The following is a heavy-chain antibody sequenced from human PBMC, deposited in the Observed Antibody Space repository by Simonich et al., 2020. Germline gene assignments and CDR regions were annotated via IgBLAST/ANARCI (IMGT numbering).Heavy chain of an antibody. D-gene: IGHD3-9*01. Sequence: QVQLQQWGAGLLKPSETLSLTCAVYGGSFSGYYWSWIRQPPGKGLEWIGEINHSGSHNYTPSLKSRVNISVDTSKNQFSLKLRSVTAADTAVYYCGRCGLVNYDILTGYHNWFDPWGQGTLVTVSS. CDR2: INHSGSH. V-gene: IGHV4-34*01. CDR3: GRCGLVNYDILTGYHNWFDP. J-gene: IGHJ5*02. CDR1: GGSFSGYY.